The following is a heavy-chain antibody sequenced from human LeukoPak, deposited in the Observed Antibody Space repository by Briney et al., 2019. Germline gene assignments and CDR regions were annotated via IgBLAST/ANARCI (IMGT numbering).Heavy chain of an antibody. Sequence: SETLSLTCTVSGGSISSYYWSWIRRPAGKGLEWIGRIYTSGSTNYNPSLKSRVTMSVDTSKNQFSLKLSSVTAADTAVYYCAISSIAVAGTQHWGQGTLVTVSS. D-gene: IGHD6-19*01. CDR1: GGSISSYY. J-gene: IGHJ1*01. V-gene: IGHV4-4*07. CDR3: AISSIAVAGTQH. CDR2: IYTSGST.